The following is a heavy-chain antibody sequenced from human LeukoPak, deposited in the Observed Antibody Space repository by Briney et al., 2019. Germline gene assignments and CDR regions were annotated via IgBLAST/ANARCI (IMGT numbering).Heavy chain of an antibody. D-gene: IGHD3-22*01. Sequence: GGSLRPSCAASGFTVSSNYMSWVRQAPGKGLEWVSVIYSGGSTYYADSVKGRFTISRDNSKNTLYLQMNSLRAEDTAVYYCAGLPAYYYDTSGFYFDYWGQGTLVTVSS. CDR2: IYSGGST. CDR1: GFTVSSNY. CDR3: AGLPAYYYDTSGFYFDY. J-gene: IGHJ4*02. V-gene: IGHV3-66*04.